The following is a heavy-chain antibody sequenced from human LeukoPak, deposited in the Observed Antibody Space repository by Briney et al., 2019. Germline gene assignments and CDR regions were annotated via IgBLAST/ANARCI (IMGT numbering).Heavy chain of an antibody. CDR3: ARVMDYCSSTSCYEGGRFAFDI. Sequence: SETLSLTCTVSGGSISSSYYYWGWIRQPPGTGLEWIGSIYYSGSTYYIPSLKSRVTISVDTSKNQFSLKLSSVTAADTAVYYCARVMDYCSSTSCYEGGRFAFDIWGQGTMVTVSS. D-gene: IGHD2-2*01. V-gene: IGHV4-39*07. J-gene: IGHJ3*02. CDR2: IYYSGST. CDR1: GGSISSSYYY.